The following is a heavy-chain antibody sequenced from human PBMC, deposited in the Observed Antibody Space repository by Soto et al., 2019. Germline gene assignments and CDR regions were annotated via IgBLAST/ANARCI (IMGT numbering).Heavy chain of an antibody. CDR2: IYHSGST. CDR3: ARYQVPARWLDP. D-gene: IGHD2-2*01. Sequence: PSETLSLTCAVSGGSISSGGYSWSWIRQPPGKGLEWIGYIYHSGSTYYNPSLKSRVTISVDRSKNQFSLKLSSVTAADTAVYYCARYQVPARWLDPWGQGTLVTVSS. CDR1: GGSISSGGYS. V-gene: IGHV4-30-2*01. J-gene: IGHJ5*02.